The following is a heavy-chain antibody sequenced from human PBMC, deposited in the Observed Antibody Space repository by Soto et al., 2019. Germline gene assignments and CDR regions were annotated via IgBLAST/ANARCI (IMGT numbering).Heavy chain of an antibody. Sequence: QVQLVESGGGVVQPGRSLRLSCAASGFSFSSHGMHWVRQAPGKGLEWVAVISYDGSSKYYVDSVKGRFTISRDNSKTTLFLQMNSLRAEDTAVYYCAKDGGYGSASLGDYWGQGTLVTVSS. CDR2: ISYDGSSK. D-gene: IGHD5-12*01. CDR1: GFSFSSHG. V-gene: IGHV3-30*18. J-gene: IGHJ4*02. CDR3: AKDGGYGSASLGDY.